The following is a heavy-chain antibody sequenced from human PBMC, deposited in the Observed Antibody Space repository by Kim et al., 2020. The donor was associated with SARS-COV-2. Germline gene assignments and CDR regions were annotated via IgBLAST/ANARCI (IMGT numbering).Heavy chain of an antibody. J-gene: IGHJ4*02. Sequence: SETLSLTCTVSGGSISSSSYYWGWIRQPPGKGLEWIGSIYYSGSTYYNPSLKSRVTISVDTSKNQFSLKLSSVTAADTAVYYCARHYETTHYDYVWGSYRYFDYWGQGTLVTVSS. V-gene: IGHV4-39*01. CDR1: GGSISSSSYY. D-gene: IGHD3-16*02. CDR3: ARHYETTHYDYVWGSYRYFDY. CDR2: IYYSGST.